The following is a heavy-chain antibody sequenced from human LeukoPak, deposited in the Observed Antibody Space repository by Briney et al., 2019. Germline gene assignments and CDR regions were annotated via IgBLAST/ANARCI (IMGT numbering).Heavy chain of an antibody. CDR1: GFTFNTYS. J-gene: IGHJ5*01. V-gene: IGHV3-21*01. CDR3: ARGEGDFWSTSEGLLLHNWFDS. D-gene: IGHD3-3*01. Sequence: GGSLRLSCAASGFTFNTYSMNWVRPAPGKGLEWVSSISSSSNYIYYAESVKGRFTISRDNAKKSLYLQMNSLRAEDTAVYFCARGEGDFWSTSEGLLLHNWFDSWGQGTLVTVSS. CDR2: ISSSSNYI.